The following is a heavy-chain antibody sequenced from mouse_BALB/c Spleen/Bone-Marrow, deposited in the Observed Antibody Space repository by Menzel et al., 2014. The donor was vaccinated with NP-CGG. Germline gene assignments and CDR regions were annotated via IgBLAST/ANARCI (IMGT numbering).Heavy chain of an antibody. V-gene: IGHV7-3*02. J-gene: IGHJ3*01. CDR1: GFTFTDYY. CDR2: IRNKANGYTT. Sequence: DVMLVESGGGLVQPGGSLRLSCATSGFTFTDYYMSWVRQPPGKALEWLGFIRNKANGYTTEYSASVKGRFTISRDNFQSILYLQMNTLRAEDSATYYCATGWFAYWGQGTLVTVSA. CDR3: ATGWFAY.